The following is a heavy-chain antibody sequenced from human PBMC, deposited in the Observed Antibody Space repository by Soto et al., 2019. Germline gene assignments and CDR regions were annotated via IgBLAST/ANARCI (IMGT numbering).Heavy chain of an antibody. Sequence: ASVKVSCKASGYTFTGYYMHWVRQAPGQGLEWMGWINPNSGGTNYAQKFQGWVTMTRDTSISTAYMELSRLRSDDSAVYYCARGAADVPHGMDVWGQGTTVTVSS. D-gene: IGHD2-2*01. CDR1: GYTFTGYY. CDR2: INPNSGGT. V-gene: IGHV1-2*04. CDR3: ARGAADVPHGMDV. J-gene: IGHJ6*02.